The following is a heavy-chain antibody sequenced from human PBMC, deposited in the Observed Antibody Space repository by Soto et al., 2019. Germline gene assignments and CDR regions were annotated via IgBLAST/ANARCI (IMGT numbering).Heavy chain of an antibody. CDR3: NRGTLARFDP. CDR1: GYTFTSYA. Sequence: ASVKVSCKASGYTFTSYAMHWVRQAPGQRLEWMGWINAGNGNTKYSQKFQGRVTITRDTSTSTVYMELSSLRYEDTAVYYCNRGTLARFDPWGQGTLVTVSS. J-gene: IGHJ5*02. D-gene: IGHD1-7*01. V-gene: IGHV1-3*01. CDR2: INAGNGNT.